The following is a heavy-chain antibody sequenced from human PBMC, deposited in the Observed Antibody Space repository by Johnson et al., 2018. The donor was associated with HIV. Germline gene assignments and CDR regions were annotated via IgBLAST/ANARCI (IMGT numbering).Heavy chain of an antibody. CDR1: GLTFSSYA. J-gene: IGHJ3*02. CDR2: ISYDGSNK. D-gene: IGHD1-26*01. Sequence: QVQLVESGGGVVQPGRSLRLSCAASGLTFSSYAMYCVRQAPGKGLEWVAVISYDGSNKYYADSVKGRSTISRANSKNTLYLQMNSLRAGDTAVYYCARAGVGAGAFDIWGQGTMVTVSS. V-gene: IGHV3-30*14. CDR3: ARAGVGAGAFDI.